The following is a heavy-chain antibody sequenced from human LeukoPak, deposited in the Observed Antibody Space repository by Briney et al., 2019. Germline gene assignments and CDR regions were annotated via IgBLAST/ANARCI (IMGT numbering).Heavy chain of an antibody. V-gene: IGHV4-39*07. J-gene: IGHJ3*02. Sequence: SETLSLTCTVSGGSISSSSYYWGWIRQPPGKGLEWIGSIYSSGSTYYNPSLKSRVIIMIDTPKNHFSLTLSSVTAADTAVYYCARSDGYGLVGIWGQGTMVTVSS. CDR3: ARSDGYGLVGI. CDR1: GGSISSSSYY. D-gene: IGHD5-18*01. CDR2: IYSSGST.